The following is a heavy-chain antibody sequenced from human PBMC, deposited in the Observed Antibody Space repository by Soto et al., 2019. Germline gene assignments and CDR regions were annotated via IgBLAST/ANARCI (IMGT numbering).Heavy chain of an antibody. CDR2: IYYSGST. CDR1: GGSISSGGYY. D-gene: IGHD3-22*01. Sequence: QVQLQESGPGQVKPSQTLSLTCTVSGGSISSGGYYWSWIRQHPGKGLEWIGYIYYSGSTYYNPSLKSRVTRSVDTSKNQFSLNLISVTAADTAVYYCARVVVWWGGSCYRAGGFDYWGQGTLVTVSS. V-gene: IGHV4-31*03. CDR3: ARVVVWWGGSCYRAGGFDY. J-gene: IGHJ4*02.